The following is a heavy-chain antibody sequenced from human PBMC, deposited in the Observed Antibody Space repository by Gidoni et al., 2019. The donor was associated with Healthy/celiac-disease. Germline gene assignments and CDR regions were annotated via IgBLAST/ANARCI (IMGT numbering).Heavy chain of an antibody. D-gene: IGHD5-18*01. J-gene: IGHJ4*02. CDR2: IYYSGST. Sequence: GLEWIGSIYYSGSTYYNPSLKSRVTISVDTSKNQFSLKLSSVTAADTAVYYCARVGKDTAMVPFDYWGQGTLVTVSS. CDR3: ARVGKDTAMVPFDY. V-gene: IGHV4-39*07.